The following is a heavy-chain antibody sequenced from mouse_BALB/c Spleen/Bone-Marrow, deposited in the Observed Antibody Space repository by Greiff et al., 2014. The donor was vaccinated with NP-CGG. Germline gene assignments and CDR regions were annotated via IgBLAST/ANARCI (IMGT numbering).Heavy chain of an antibody. CDR3: SVLENGEFAY. CDR2: IDPGNGDT. J-gene: IGHJ3*01. CDR1: GLNIKDHY. V-gene: IGHV14-4*02. Sequence: VQLKESGAELVRSGASVKLSCTASGLNIKDHYMHWVKQRPEQGPEWIGWIDPGNGDTEYAPKFQAKATVTADTSSNTAYLQLNSLTSEDTAVYYCSVLENGEFAYWGQGTLVTVSA.